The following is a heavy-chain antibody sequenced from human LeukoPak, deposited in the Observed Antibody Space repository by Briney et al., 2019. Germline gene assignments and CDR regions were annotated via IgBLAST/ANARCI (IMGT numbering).Heavy chain of an antibody. CDR2: ISSSSSYI. CDR3: ATSPGLGYSSSLTGVDY. V-gene: IGHV3-21*01. D-gene: IGHD6-6*01. J-gene: IGHJ4*02. Sequence: GGSLRLSCAASGFTFSTYNMNWVRQAPGQGLEWVSSISSSSSYIYYADSVKGRFTISRDNAKNSLYLQMNSLRAEDTAVYYCATSPGLGYSSSLTGVDYWGQGTLVTVSS. CDR1: GFTFSTYN.